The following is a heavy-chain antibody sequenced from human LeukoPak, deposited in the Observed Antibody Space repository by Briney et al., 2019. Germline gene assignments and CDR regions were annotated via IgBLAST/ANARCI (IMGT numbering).Heavy chain of an antibody. J-gene: IGHJ5*02. CDR2: MNPNSANT. Sequence: ASVKVSCKTSGYTFTSYDINWVRQATGRGLEWMGWMNPNSANTGYSQKFQGRVTMTRNTSISTAYMELSSLRSEDTAVYYCARSPAAGRSRSRNWFDPWGQGTLVTVSS. D-gene: IGHD6-13*01. V-gene: IGHV1-8*01. CDR3: ARSPAAGRSRSRNWFDP. CDR1: GYTFTSYD.